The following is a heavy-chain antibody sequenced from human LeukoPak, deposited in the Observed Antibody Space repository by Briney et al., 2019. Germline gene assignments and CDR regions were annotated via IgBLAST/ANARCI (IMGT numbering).Heavy chain of an antibody. Sequence: PGGSLRLSCAASGFTFSSYAMSWVRQAPGKGLEWVSAISGSGGSTYYADSVKGRFTTSRDNSKNTLYLQMNSLGAEDTAVYYCAKAGYSYGYFDNWGQGTLVTVSS. CDR3: AKAGYSYGYFDN. V-gene: IGHV3-23*01. J-gene: IGHJ4*02. CDR1: GFTFSSYA. CDR2: ISGSGGST. D-gene: IGHD5-18*01.